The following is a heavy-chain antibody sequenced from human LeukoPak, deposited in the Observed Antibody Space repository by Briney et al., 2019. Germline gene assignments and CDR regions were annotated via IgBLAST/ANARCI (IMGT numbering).Heavy chain of an antibody. CDR3: AHGAMYQLDY. D-gene: IGHD2-2*01. CDR1: GGSFSGYY. Sequence: ETLSLTCAVYGGSFSGYYWSWIRQPPGKGLEWVSAISGSGGSTYYADSVKGRFTISGDNSRNTLFLQMNSLRAEDTAVYYCAHGAMYQLDYWGQGTLVTVSS. CDR2: ISGSGGST. J-gene: IGHJ4*02. V-gene: IGHV3-23*01.